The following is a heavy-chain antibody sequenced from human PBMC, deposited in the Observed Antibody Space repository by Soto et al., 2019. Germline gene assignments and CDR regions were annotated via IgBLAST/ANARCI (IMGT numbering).Heavy chain of an antibody. D-gene: IGHD3-3*01. V-gene: IGHV3-9*01. Sequence: GGSLRLSCAASGFTFDDYAMHWVRQAPGKGLEWVSGISWNSGSIGYADSVKGRFTISRDNAKNSLYLQMNSLRAEDTALYYCAKDYGPSFWSGYVVVVELSGSPPLDYWGQGTLVTVSS. CDR2: ISWNSGSI. J-gene: IGHJ4*02. CDR3: AKDYGPSFWSGYVVVVELSGSPPLDY. CDR1: GFTFDDYA.